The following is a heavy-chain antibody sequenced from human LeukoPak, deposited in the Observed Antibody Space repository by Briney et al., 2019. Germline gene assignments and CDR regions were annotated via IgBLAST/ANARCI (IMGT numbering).Heavy chain of an antibody. CDR2: IYYSGST. J-gene: IGHJ4*02. D-gene: IGHD1-26*01. Sequence: PSETLSLTCTVSGGSISSYYWSWIRQPPGKGLEWIGYIYYSGSTNYNPSLKSRVTISVDTSKNQFSLKLSSVTAADTAVYYCARDRGGLGATDYWGQGTLVTVSS. V-gene: IGHV4-59*12. CDR3: ARDRGGLGATDY. CDR1: GGSISSYY.